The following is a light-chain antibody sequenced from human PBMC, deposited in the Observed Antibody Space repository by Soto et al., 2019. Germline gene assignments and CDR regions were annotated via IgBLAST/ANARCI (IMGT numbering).Light chain of an antibody. CDR2: GAS. V-gene: IGKV3-20*01. CDR3: QQYASSRLT. Sequence: EIVLTQFRGTLSLSPGEGATLSCRASQSVSSSYLTWYQQKPGQAPRLLIYGASSRATGIPDRFSGSGSGTDFTLTISRLEPEDFAVYYCQQYASSRLTFGGGTKVDI. J-gene: IGKJ4*01. CDR1: QSVSSSY.